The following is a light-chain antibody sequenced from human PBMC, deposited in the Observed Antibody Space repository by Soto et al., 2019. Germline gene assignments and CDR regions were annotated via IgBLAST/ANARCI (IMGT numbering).Light chain of an antibody. J-gene: IGKJ1*01. CDR2: GAS. V-gene: IGKV3-15*01. CDR3: QHFNSWPLL. CDR1: QNVNNR. Sequence: ETVMTQSPAMLSVSPGERATLSCRASQNVNNRLAWYQQKAGQPPRLLIYGASTRATGIPARFSGSGSGTEFTLTISSLQSEDFAVYYCQHFNSWPLLFGQGTKV.